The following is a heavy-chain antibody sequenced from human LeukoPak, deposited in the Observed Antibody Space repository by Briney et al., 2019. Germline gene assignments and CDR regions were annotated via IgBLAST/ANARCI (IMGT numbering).Heavy chain of an antibody. D-gene: IGHD6-19*01. Sequence: ASVKVSCKASGYTFTGYYIHWVRQAPGQGLEWMGWINPNSGGTNYAQKFQGRVTMTRDTSISTAYMELSRLRSDDTAVYYCARDLRASSGWLDYWGQGTLVTVSS. J-gene: IGHJ4*02. V-gene: IGHV1-2*02. CDR1: GYTFTGYY. CDR2: INPNSGGT. CDR3: ARDLRASSGWLDY.